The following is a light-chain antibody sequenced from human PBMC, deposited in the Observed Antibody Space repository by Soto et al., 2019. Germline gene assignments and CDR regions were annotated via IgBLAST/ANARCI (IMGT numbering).Light chain of an antibody. J-gene: IGLJ2*01. V-gene: IGLV2-14*01. CDR3: TSYTSSSTVV. CDR2: EVS. CDR1: SSDVGVYKY. Sequence: QSALTQPASVSGSPGQSITISCSGTSSDVGVYKYVSWYQQYPGKVPKLMIYEVSNRPSGISNRFSGSKSGNTASLTISGLQAEDEADYYYTSYTSSSTVVFGGGTKVTVL.